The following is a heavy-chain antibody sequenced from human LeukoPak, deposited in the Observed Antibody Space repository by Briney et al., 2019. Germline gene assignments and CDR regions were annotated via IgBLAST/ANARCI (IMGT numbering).Heavy chain of an antibody. Sequence: SETLSLTCTVSGGSICSYYWSWIRQPPGKGLEWIGYIYYSGSTNYNPSLKSRVTISVDTSKNQFSLKLSSVTAADTAVYYCARHLDYYDSSGYYGILYFDLWGRGTLVTVSS. J-gene: IGHJ2*01. V-gene: IGHV4-59*08. CDR1: GGSICSYY. CDR2: IYYSGST. D-gene: IGHD3-22*01. CDR3: ARHLDYYDSSGYYGILYFDL.